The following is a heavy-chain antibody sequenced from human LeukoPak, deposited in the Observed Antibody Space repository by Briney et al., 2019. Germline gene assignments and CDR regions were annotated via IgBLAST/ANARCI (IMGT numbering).Heavy chain of an antibody. CDR3: TTVATITEASEFDY. D-gene: IGHD5-12*01. Sequence: GGSLRLFCAASGFTFSNAWMSWVRQAPGKGLEWVGRIKSKTDGGTTDYAAPVKGRFTISRDDSKNTLYLQMNSLKTEDTAVYYCTTVATITEASEFDYWGQGTLVTVSS. V-gene: IGHV3-15*01. J-gene: IGHJ4*02. CDR2: IKSKTDGGTT. CDR1: GFTFSNAW.